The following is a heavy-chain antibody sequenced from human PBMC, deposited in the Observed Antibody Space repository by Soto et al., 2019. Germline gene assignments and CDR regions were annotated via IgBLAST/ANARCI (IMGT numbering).Heavy chain of an antibody. D-gene: IGHD2-21*02. J-gene: IGHJ6*02. CDR2: ISSSGSTI. CDR3: ARSGVVTAKDYYYYGMDV. Sequence: PGGSLRLSCAASGFTFSSYEMNWVRQAPGKGLEWVSYISSSGSTIYYADSVKGRFTISRDNAKNSLYLQMNSLRAEDTAVYYCARSGVVTAKDYYYYGMDVWGQGTTVTVSS. V-gene: IGHV3-48*03. CDR1: GFTFSSYE.